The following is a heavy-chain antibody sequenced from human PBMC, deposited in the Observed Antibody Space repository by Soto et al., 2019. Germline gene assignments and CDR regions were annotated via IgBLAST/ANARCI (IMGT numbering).Heavy chain of an antibody. CDR1: GGSLSDYF. D-gene: IGHD1-1*01. Sequence: SETLSLTCVVSGGSLSDYFWSWIRQPPGKGLEWIGYIFYSGSTNYNPSLEGRVTISVDTSKNQFSLKVSSVTAADTAVYYCARHYPIGNNWNYFDYWGQGTLVTVSS. V-gene: IGHV4-59*01. J-gene: IGHJ4*02. CDR3: ARHYPIGNNWNYFDY. CDR2: IFYSGST.